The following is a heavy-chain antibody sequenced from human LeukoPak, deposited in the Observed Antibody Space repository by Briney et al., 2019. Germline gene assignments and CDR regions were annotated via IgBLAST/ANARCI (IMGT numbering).Heavy chain of an antibody. Sequence: PGGSLRLSCAASGXTFSSYAMSWVRQAPGKGLEWVSVISGSGGNTYYADSVKGRFTISRDNSKSTLFLQMNSLRDEDTAVYYCAKDGDGGSYYVLFDYWGQGALVTVSS. J-gene: IGHJ4*02. D-gene: IGHD1-26*01. CDR2: ISGSGGNT. CDR1: GXTFSSYA. V-gene: IGHV3-23*01. CDR3: AKDGDGGSYYVLFDY.